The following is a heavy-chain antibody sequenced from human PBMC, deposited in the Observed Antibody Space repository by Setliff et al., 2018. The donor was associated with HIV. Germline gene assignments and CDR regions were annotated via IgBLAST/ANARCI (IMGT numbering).Heavy chain of an antibody. D-gene: IGHD3-22*01. CDR2: ISAYNGKT. Sequence: GASVKVSCKASGYTFTSYGISWVRQAPGQGLEWMGWISAYNGKTLYAQKFQGRVTMTTDTSTNTAYMDLRSLRSDDTAVYYCARARTDYYDRGRRSHYYIDVWARGATVTVSS. V-gene: IGHV1-18*01. J-gene: IGHJ6*03. CDR1: GYTFTSYG. CDR3: ARARTDYYDRGRRSHYYIDV.